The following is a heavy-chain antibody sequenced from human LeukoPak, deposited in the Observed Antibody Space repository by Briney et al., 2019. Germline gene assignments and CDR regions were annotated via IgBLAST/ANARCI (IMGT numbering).Heavy chain of an antibody. CDR1: GYTFTGYY. CDR3: ARYAVGTMIVVVILEY. CDR2: INPNSGDT. Sequence: ASVKVSCKASGYTFTGYYMHWVRQAPGQGFEWMGWINPNSGDTNFAQKFQGRVTMTRDTSISTVYMELSRLRSDDTAVYYCARYAVGTMIVVVILEYSGPGTLVTVSS. D-gene: IGHD3-22*01. V-gene: IGHV1-2*02. J-gene: IGHJ4*02.